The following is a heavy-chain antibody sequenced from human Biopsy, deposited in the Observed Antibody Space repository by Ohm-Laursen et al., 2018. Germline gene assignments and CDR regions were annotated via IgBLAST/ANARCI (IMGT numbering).Heavy chain of an antibody. CDR2: ISSSGVQ. CDR3: VRASIFGVATSGFYYYGMDV. J-gene: IGHJ6*02. Sequence: SLRLSCTASGFTVINNDISWVRQAPGKGLEWASFISSSGVQYHADSVKGRFTISRDNSKNTLYLQMNRLRAEDTAVYYCVRASIFGVATSGFYYYGMDVWGQGTTVTVSS. CDR1: GFTVINND. D-gene: IGHD3-3*01. V-gene: IGHV3-66*01.